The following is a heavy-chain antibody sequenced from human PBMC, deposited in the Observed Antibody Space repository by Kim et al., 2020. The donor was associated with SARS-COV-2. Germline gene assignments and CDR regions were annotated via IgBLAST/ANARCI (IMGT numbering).Heavy chain of an antibody. CDR2: ISSSSSYI. CDR1: GFTFSSYS. D-gene: IGHD6-19*01. Sequence: GGSLRLSCAASGFTFSSYSMNWVRQAPGKGLEWISSISSSSSYIYYADSVKGRFTISRDNARASLYLQMNSLRAEDTAVYYCARFLTHGWSYFDYCGQGT. CDR3: ARFLTHGWSYFDY. J-gene: IGHJ4*02. V-gene: IGHV3-21*04.